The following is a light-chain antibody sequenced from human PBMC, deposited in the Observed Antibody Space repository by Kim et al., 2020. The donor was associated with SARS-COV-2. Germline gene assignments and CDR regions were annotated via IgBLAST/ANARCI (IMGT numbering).Light chain of an antibody. CDR2: YDN. CDR3: QAWDSGTVV. CDR1: KLGDKH. Sequence: SYELTQPPSVSVSPGQTASITCSGDKLGDKHACWYQQKPGQSPVLVIYYDNKRPSGIRERFSGSNSGNTATLTISGTQAMDEADYYCQAWDSGTVVFGGGTQRTVL. J-gene: IGLJ2*01. V-gene: IGLV3-1*01.